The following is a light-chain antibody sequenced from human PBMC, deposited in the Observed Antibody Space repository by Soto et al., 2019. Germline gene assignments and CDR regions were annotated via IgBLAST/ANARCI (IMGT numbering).Light chain of an antibody. CDR3: QQYNNWPRT. CDR2: GAS. J-gene: IGKJ2*02. V-gene: IGKV3-15*01. Sequence: EIVMTQSPATLSESPGERATLSCRASQSVGRNLAWYQQKPGQPPRLLIYGASLRATGIPARFSGSGSGTDFTLTIDSLQSEDFAVYCCQQYNNWPRTFGQGTKVDIK. CDR1: QSVGRN.